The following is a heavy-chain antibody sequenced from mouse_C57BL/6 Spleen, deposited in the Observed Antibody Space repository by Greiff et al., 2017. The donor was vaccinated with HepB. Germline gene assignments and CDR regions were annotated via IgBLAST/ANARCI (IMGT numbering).Heavy chain of an antibody. CDR2: INPSTGGT. CDR1: GYSFTGYY. J-gene: IGHJ4*01. CDR3: ARSTYSPSMDY. Sequence: EVQLVESGPELVKPGASVKISCKASGYSFTGYYMNWVKQSPEKSLEWIGEINPSTGGTTYNQKFKAKATLTVDKSSSTAYMQLKSLTSDDSAVYYCARSTYSPSMDYWGQGTSVTVSS. V-gene: IGHV1-42*01. D-gene: IGHD2-10*01.